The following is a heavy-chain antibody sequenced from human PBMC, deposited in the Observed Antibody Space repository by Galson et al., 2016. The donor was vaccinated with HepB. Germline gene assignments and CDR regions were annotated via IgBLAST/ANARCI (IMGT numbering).Heavy chain of an antibody. CDR2: MYHSGYT. V-gene: IGHV4-38-2*01. J-gene: IGHJ4*02. D-gene: IGHD2-2*01. Sequence: SETLSLTCAVSGYSISSGYYWSWIRQPPGKGLEWMGEMYHSGYTNYNPSLKSRVFVSLDTSKNQFSLKLTSLTAADTAVYYCARRVSHCSSSTCLLDSWGQGTPVTVSS. CDR3: ARRVSHCSSSTCLLDS. CDR1: GYSISSGYY.